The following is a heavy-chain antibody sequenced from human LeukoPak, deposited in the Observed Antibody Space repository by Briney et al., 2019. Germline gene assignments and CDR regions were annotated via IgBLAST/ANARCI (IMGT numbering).Heavy chain of an antibody. CDR1: GFTFSTYG. D-gene: IGHD2-15*01. CDR3: AKDCSGGSCYDY. V-gene: IGHV3-33*06. CDR2: IWYDGSNK. Sequence: GGSLRLSCAASGFTFSTYGMHWVRQAPGKGLEWVAIIWYDGSNKYYADSVKGRFTISRDNSKNSLYLQMNSLTPEDTAVYFCAKDCSGGSCYDYWGQGPWSPSPQ. J-gene: IGHJ4*02.